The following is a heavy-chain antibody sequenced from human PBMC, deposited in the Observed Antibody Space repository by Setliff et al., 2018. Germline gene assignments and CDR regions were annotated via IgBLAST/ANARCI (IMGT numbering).Heavy chain of an antibody. V-gene: IGHV4-34*01. J-gene: IGHJ4*02. CDR2: INHSGST. D-gene: IGHD3-16*01. Sequence: SETLSLTCAVYGGSFSGYYWSWIRQPPGKGLEWIGEINHSGSTNYNPSLKSRVTISVDTSKNQFSLKLSPVTAADTAVYYCAGSLGGFDYWGQGTLVTVSS. CDR3: AGSLGGFDY. CDR1: GGSFSGYY.